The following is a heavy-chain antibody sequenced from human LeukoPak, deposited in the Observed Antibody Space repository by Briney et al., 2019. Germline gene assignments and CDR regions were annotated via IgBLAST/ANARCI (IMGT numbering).Heavy chain of an antibody. D-gene: IGHD2-2*01. J-gene: IGHJ3*02. Sequence: PGGSLRLSCAASGFTFSSYAMTWVRQAPGKGLEWVSTISGGGGTTYYPDSVKGGFTISRDNSKNTLYLQMNSLRAEDTAVYYCAKDLWSCSSTSCQPDAFDIWGQGTMVTVSS. CDR2: ISGGGGTT. V-gene: IGHV3-23*01. CDR3: AKDLWSCSSTSCQPDAFDI. CDR1: GFTFSSYA.